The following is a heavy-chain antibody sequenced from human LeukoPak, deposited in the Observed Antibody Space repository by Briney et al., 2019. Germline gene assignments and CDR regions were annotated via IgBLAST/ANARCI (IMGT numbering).Heavy chain of an antibody. J-gene: IGHJ5*02. V-gene: IGHV1-8*01. CDR3: ARGRVAGTGWFDP. D-gene: IGHD6-19*01. Sequence: GASVKVSCKASVYTFTRYDINGVRQATGQGLEGMGWMNPNSGNTGYAKKFQGRVNMTRNTSISTAYMELSSLRSEDTAVYYCARGRVAGTGWFDPWGQGTLVTVSS. CDR2: MNPNSGNT. CDR1: VYTFTRYD.